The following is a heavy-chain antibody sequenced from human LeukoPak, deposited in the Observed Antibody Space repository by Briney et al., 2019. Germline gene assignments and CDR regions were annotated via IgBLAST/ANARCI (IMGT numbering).Heavy chain of an antibody. CDR1: GGSISSYY. J-gene: IGHJ3*02. CDR3: ARHDFWSGLVDAFDI. D-gene: IGHD3-3*01. V-gene: IGHV4-59*01. CDR2: IYYTGST. Sequence: PSETLSLTCTVSGGSISSYYWSWIRQPPGKGLEWIGFIYYTGSTNYNPSVKSRVTISVDTSKNQFSLKLSSVTAADTAVYYCARHDFWSGLVDAFDIWGQGTMVTVSS.